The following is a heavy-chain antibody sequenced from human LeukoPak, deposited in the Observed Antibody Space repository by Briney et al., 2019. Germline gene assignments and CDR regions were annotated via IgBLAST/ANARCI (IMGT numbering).Heavy chain of an antibody. CDR1: GGSFSGYY. V-gene: IGHV3-23*01. D-gene: IGHD3-22*01. J-gene: IGHJ4*02. CDR2: ISDSGGST. CDR3: AKAIYDSSGYYDY. Sequence: PSETLSLTCAVYGGSFSGYYWSWIRQAPGKGLEWVSGISDSGGSTYYADSVKGRFTISRDNSKNTLYLQMNSLRAEDTAVYYCAKAIYDSSGYYDYWGQGTLVTVSS.